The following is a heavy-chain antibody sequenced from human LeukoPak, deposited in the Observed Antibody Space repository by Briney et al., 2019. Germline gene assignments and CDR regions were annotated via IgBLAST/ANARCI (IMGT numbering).Heavy chain of an antibody. V-gene: IGHV4-4*07. CDR1: GDSIRNNY. CDR2: VYNSGST. J-gene: IGHJ3*02. Sequence: PSETLSLTCSVAGDSIRNNYWTWIRQPAGKELEWIGRVYNSGSTNYNPSLKSRVTMSADMSKNQFSLKLSSVTAADTAVYYCARSSYYYGADAFNIWGQGTMVTVSS. D-gene: IGHD3-10*01. CDR3: ARSSYYYGADAFNI.